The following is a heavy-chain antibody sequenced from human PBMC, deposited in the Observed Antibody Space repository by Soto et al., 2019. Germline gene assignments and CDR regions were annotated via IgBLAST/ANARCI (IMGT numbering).Heavy chain of an antibody. CDR3: ARDGSHYDIDF. Sequence: SGGSLSLSCEASGFTFRSFGMHWVRQTPDKGLEWVAFIWFDGRSPEYADSVRGRLTVSRDNSKNTVYLEMISLRADDSGIYYCARDGSHYDIDFCAQGTLVPVSS. J-gene: IGHJ4*01. D-gene: IGHD4-4*01. V-gene: IGHV3-33*08. CDR2: IWFDGRSP. CDR1: GFTFRSFG.